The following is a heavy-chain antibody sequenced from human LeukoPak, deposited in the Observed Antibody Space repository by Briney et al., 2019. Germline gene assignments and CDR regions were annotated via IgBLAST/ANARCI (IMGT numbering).Heavy chain of an antibody. CDR2: IYYSGST. D-gene: IGHD4-11*01. CDR3: ARQRRGGYSFHFDY. V-gene: IGHV4-39*01. Sequence: SSETLSLTCTVSGGSISSSSYYWGWIRQPPGKGLEWIGSIYYSGSTYYNPSLKSRVTISVDTSKNQFSLKLSSVTAADTAVYYCARQRRGGYSFHFDYWGQGTLVIVSS. CDR1: GGSISSSSYY. J-gene: IGHJ4*02.